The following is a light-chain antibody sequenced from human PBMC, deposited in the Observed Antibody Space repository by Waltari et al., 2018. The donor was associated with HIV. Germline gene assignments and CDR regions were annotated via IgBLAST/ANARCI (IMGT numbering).Light chain of an antibody. Sequence: DIQLTQSPSFLSASVGDRVTITCRASQGINSYLAWYQQKPGTAPNLLIYGASTLQGGVPSRFSGSGSGTEFTLTISSLQPEDFATYYCQQSNSYPYTFGQGTKLEIK. CDR1: QGINSY. V-gene: IGKV1-9*01. CDR2: GAS. J-gene: IGKJ2*01. CDR3: QQSNSYPYT.